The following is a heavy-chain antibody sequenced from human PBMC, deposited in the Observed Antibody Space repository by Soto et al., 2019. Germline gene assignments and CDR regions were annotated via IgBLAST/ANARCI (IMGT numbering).Heavy chain of an antibody. D-gene: IGHD3-3*01. Sequence: GGSLRLSCAASGFTFSSYGMHWVRQAPGKGLEWVAVISYEGSNKYYADSVKGRFSISRDNAKNSLYLQMNSLRAEDTAVYYCVRDFGEYADIKRKDAFNFWGKGTLVTVAS. CDR3: VRDFGEYADIKRKDAFNF. V-gene: IGHV3-30*03. J-gene: IGHJ3*01. CDR1: GFTFSSYG. CDR2: ISYEGSNK.